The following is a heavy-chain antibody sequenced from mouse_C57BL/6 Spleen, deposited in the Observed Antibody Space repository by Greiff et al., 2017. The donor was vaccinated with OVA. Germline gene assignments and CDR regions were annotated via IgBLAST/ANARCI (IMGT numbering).Heavy chain of an antibody. Sequence: QVQLQQSGAELVKPGASVKISCKASGYAFSSYWMNWVKQRPGKGLEWIGQIYPGDGDTNYNRKFKGKATLTADKSSSTAYMQLSSLTSEDSAVYFCARAPITTVVEGFDYWGQGTTLTVSS. J-gene: IGHJ2*01. CDR1: GYAFSSYW. V-gene: IGHV1-80*01. D-gene: IGHD1-1*01. CDR3: ARAPITTVVEGFDY. CDR2: IYPGDGDT.